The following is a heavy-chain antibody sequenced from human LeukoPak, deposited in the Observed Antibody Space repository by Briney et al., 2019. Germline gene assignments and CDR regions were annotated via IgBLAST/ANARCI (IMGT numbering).Heavy chain of an antibody. D-gene: IGHD2-15*01. CDR2: IRFDGSDE. V-gene: IGHV3-30*02. J-gene: IGHJ6*02. Sequence: GGSLRLSCAASAFIFSSYGMHWVRKAPGKGLEWVAFIRFDGSDEYYADSMKGRFTISRDNAKNSLYLQMNSLRAEDTAVYYCARSGGSCYHWVCDYYYGMDVWGQGTTVTVSS. CDR3: ARSGGSCYHWVCDYYYGMDV. CDR1: AFIFSSYG.